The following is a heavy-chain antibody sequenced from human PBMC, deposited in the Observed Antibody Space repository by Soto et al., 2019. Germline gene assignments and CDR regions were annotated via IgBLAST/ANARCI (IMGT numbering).Heavy chain of an antibody. D-gene: IGHD6-19*01. CDR3: ANSLIAVAGTGHFDY. V-gene: IGHV1-3*01. J-gene: IGHJ4*02. Sequence: QVQLVQSGAEVKKPGASVKVSCKASGYTFTSYAMHWVRQAPGQRLEWMGWINAGNGNTKYSPKFQGRVTITRDTSASTAYMELSSLRSEDTAVYYCANSLIAVAGTGHFDYWGQGTLVTVSS. CDR2: INAGNGNT. CDR1: GYTFTSYA.